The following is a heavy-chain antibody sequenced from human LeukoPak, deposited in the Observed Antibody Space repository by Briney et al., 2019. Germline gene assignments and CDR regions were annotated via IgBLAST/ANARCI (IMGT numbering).Heavy chain of an antibody. Sequence: PSETLSLTCAVYGGSFSGYYWSWIRQPPGKGLEWIGEINHSGSTNYNPSLKSRVTISVDTSKNQFSLKLSSVTAADTAVYYCATPNYYDSSGYYRGGYFQHWGQGTLVTVSS. V-gene: IGHV4-34*01. CDR1: GGSFSGYY. D-gene: IGHD3-22*01. CDR3: ATPNYYDSSGYYRGGYFQH. CDR2: INHSGST. J-gene: IGHJ1*01.